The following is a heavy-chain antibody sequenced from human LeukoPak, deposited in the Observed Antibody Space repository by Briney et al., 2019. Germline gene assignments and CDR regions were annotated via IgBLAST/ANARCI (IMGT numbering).Heavy chain of an antibody. CDR2: INHSGST. V-gene: IGHV4-34*01. CDR3: ARGRSAVTDY. Sequence: SETLSLTCAVYGGSFSGYYWSWIRQPPGKGLEWIGEINHSGSTNYNPSLKSRVTISVDTSKNQFSLKLSSVTAADTAVYYCARGRSAVTDYWGQGTLVTVSS. J-gene: IGHJ4*02. D-gene: IGHD4-17*01. CDR1: GGSFSGYY.